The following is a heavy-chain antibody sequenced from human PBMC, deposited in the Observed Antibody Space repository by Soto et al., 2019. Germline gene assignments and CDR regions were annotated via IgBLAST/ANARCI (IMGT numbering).Heavy chain of an antibody. V-gene: IGHV1-2*02. CDR2: INPNSGGT. D-gene: IGHD3-10*01. J-gene: IGHJ5*02. Sequence: AAVKVSCKASGYTFTGYYMHWVRQAPGQGLEWMGWINPNSGGTNYAQKFQGRVTMTRDTSISTAYMELSRLRSDDTAVYYCARDKDFGEVGNWFDPWGQGTLVTVSS. CDR3: ARDKDFGEVGNWFDP. CDR1: GYTFTGYY.